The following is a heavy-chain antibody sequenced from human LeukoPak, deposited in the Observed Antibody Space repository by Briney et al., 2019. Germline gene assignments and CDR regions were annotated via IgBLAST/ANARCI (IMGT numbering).Heavy chain of an antibody. CDR1: GGSISSYY. J-gene: IGHJ4*02. CDR3: ARQRDGYNYGRFDY. CDR2: IYTSGST. Sequence: SETLSLTCTVSGGSISSYYWSWIRQPPGKGLEWIGYIYTSGSTNYNPSLKSRVTISVDTSKNQFSLKLSSVTAADTAVYYCARQRDGYNYGRFDYWGQGTLVTVSS. D-gene: IGHD5-24*01. V-gene: IGHV4-4*09.